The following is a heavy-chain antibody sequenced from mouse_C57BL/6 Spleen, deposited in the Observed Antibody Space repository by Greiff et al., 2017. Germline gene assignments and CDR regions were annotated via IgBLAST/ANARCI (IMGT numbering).Heavy chain of an antibody. CDR1: GFSFNTYA. CDR3: VRLSDLLWYYAMDY. V-gene: IGHV10-1*01. CDR2: IRSKSNNYAT. D-gene: IGHD2-1*01. J-gene: IGHJ4*01. Sequence: EVKLMESGGGLVQPKGSLKLSCAASGFSFNTYAMNWVRQAPGKGLEWVARIRSKSNNYATYYADSVKDRFTISRDDSESMLYLQMNNLKTEDTAMYYCVRLSDLLWYYAMDYWGQGTSVTVSS.